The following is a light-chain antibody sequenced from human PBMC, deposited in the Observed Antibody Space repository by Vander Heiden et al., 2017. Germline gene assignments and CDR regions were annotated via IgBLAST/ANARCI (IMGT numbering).Light chain of an antibody. CDR2: GAS. J-gene: IGKJ2*01. CDR3: QQYDNWLYT. V-gene: IGKV3-15*01. Sequence: EVVMTQYPATLSVSPGDRATLSGRASQSVTSNLAWYQQKPGQAPRLLVYGASTRATGIPARFSGSGSGTEFTLTISSLQSEDFAVYYCQQYDNWLYTFGQGTKLEVK. CDR1: QSVTSN.